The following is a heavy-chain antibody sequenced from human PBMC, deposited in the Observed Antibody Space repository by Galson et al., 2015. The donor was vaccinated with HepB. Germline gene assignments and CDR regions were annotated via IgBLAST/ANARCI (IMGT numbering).Heavy chain of an antibody. D-gene: IGHD4-17*01. J-gene: IGHJ5*01. CDR2: IIPMFTTG. V-gene: IGHV1-69*06. Sequence: SVKVSCKASGGSFSTYAISWVRQAPGQGLEWMGGIIPMFTTGNHAQKFQGRVTISADKSTNTAYMELTSLGSEDTAVYYCARGDRGDTSALYNWFDSWGQGTLVTVSS. CDR3: ARGDRGDTSALYNWFDS. CDR1: GGSFSTYA.